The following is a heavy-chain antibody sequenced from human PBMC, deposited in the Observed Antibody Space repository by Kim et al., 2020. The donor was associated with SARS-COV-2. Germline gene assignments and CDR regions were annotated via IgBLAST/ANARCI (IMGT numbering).Heavy chain of an antibody. D-gene: IGHD6-13*01. J-gene: IGHJ4*02. Sequence: ASVKVSCKFSGYTLTELSMHWVRQAPGKGLEWMGGFDPEDGETIYAQKFQGRVTMTEDTSTDTAYMELSSLRSEDTAVYYCATARFRAAGWAFGYWGQGTLVTVSS. CDR2: FDPEDGET. V-gene: IGHV1-24*01. CDR3: ATARFRAAGWAFGY. CDR1: GYTLTELS.